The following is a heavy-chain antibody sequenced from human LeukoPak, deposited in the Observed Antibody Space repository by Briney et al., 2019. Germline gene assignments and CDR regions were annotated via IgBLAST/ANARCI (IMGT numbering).Heavy chain of an antibody. CDR2: ISYDGSNK. V-gene: IGHV3-30-3*01. J-gene: IGHJ4*02. Sequence: PGGSLRLSCAASGFTFSSYAMHWVRQAPGKGLEWVAVISYDGSNKYYADSVKGRFTISRDNSKNTLYLQMNSLRAEDTAVYYCARSKEWLFRYFDYWGQGTLVTVSS. CDR1: GFTFSSYA. D-gene: IGHD3-3*01. CDR3: ARSKEWLFRYFDY.